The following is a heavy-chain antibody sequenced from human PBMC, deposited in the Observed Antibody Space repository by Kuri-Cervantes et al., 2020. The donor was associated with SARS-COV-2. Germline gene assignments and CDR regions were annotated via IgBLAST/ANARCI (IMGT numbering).Heavy chain of an antibody. CDR3: AKIRWDYGTRYYYGMDV. D-gene: IGHD4-17*01. CDR1: GFTFSSYG. V-gene: IGHV3-33*06. Sequence: GGSLRLSCEVSGFTFSSYGMHWVRQAPGKGLEWVAVIWYDGSNDHYADSVKGRFTTSKDISKNTLYLQINSLRAEDTAVYYCAKIRWDYGTRYYYGMDVWGQGTTVTVSS. CDR2: IWYDGSND. J-gene: IGHJ6*02.